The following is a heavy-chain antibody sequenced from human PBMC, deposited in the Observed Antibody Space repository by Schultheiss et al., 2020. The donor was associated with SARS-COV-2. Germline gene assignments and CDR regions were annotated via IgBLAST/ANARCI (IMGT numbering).Heavy chain of an antibody. V-gene: IGHV4-59*01. CDR3: ARDFSGYDILTAMDI. D-gene: IGHD3-9*01. Sequence: SETLSLTCTVSGASLSFDYWSWIRQSPGKGLEWIGYIYYSGSTNYNPSLKSRVTISVDTSKNQFTLKLSSVTAAETAVYYCARDFSGYDILTAMDIWGKGTTVTVYS. CDR1: GASLSFDY. J-gene: IGHJ6*03. CDR2: IYYSGST.